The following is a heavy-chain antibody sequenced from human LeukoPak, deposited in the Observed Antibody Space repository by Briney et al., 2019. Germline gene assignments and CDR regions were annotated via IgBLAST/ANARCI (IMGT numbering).Heavy chain of an antibody. Sequence: ASVKVSCKASGYTFTSYYMHWVRQAPGQGLEWMGLINPTGGSTGYAQKFQGRVTMTRDTSISTAYMELSRLRSDDTAVYYCARASNYYYYYMDVWGKGTTVTVSS. V-gene: IGHV1-2*06. CDR3: ARASNYYYYYMDV. CDR1: GYTFTSYY. J-gene: IGHJ6*03. CDR2: INPTGGST.